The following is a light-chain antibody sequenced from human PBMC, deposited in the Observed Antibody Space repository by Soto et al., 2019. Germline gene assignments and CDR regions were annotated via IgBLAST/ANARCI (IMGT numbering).Light chain of an antibody. V-gene: IGKV1-39*01. CDR1: QSMSSY. J-gene: IGKJ2*01. CDR3: QQSYITPYT. CDR2: AAS. Sequence: DIQLTQSPSSLSASVGDRVTITCRASQSMSSYLLWYQQKPGKAPKLLISAASSLQSGVPSRFSGSGAGTDFSLTISSLQPEDFATYYCQQSYITPYTFGQGTKLEI.